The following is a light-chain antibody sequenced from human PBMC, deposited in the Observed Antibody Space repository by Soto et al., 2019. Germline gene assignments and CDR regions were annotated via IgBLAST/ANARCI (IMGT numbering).Light chain of an antibody. Sequence: QSVLSQPASMSGSPGQSITIPCTGASSDIGLYNYVSWYRHHPGKAPKLLISEVNIRPSGLSDRFSASKTGNTASLTISGLQPEDEAFYYCSCLSTTSTPIVFGTGTKVTVL. J-gene: IGLJ1*01. V-gene: IGLV2-14*01. CDR3: SCLSTTSTPIV. CDR1: SSDIGLYNY. CDR2: EVN.